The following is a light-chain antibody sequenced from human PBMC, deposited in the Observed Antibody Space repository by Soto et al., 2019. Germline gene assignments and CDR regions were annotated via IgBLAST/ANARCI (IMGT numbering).Light chain of an antibody. V-gene: IGLV2-14*01. CDR1: RSDVGGYNY. CDR2: DVS. Sequence: QSALTQPDSVSGSPGQSITISCTGTRSDVGGYNYVSWYQQHPGKAPKLMIYDVSNRPSGVSNRFSGSKSGNTASLTISGLQAEDEADYYCCEYTSSSTAPVFGGGTKLTVL. J-gene: IGLJ2*01. CDR3: CEYTSSSTAPV.